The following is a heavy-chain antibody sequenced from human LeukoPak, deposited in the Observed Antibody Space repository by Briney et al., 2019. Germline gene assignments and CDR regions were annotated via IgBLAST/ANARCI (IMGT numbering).Heavy chain of an antibody. CDR2: INWNGGST. V-gene: IGHV3-20*04. Sequence: GGSLRLSCAASGFTFDDYAMHWVRQAPGKGLEWVSGINWNGGSTGYADSVKGRFTISRDNAKNSLYLQMNSLRAEDTAVYYCARDREYYYDSSGYYDYWGQGTLVTVSS. D-gene: IGHD3-22*01. CDR3: ARDREYYYDSSGYYDY. CDR1: GFTFDDYA. J-gene: IGHJ4*02.